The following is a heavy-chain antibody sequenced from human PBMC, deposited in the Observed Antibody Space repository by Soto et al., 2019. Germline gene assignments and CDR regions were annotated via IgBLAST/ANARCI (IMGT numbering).Heavy chain of an antibody. D-gene: IGHD3-16*02. CDR3: ARVDGGYYDYVWGRYRRPYYYYGMDV. V-gene: IGHV3-11*06. J-gene: IGHJ6*02. Sequence: GGSLRLSCAASGFTFSDYYMSWIRQAPGKGLEWVSYISSSSSYTNYADSVKGRFTISRDNAKNSLYLQMNSLRAEDTAVYYCARVDGGYYDYVWGRYRRPYYYYGMDVWGQGTTVTVSS. CDR2: ISSSSSYT. CDR1: GFTFSDYY.